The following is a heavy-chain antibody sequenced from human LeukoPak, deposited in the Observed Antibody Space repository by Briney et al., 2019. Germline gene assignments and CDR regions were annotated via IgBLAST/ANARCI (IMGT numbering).Heavy chain of an antibody. Sequence: PSETLSLTCTVSGGSISSYYWSWLRQPPGKGLEWIGYIYYSGSTNYNPSLKSRVTISVDTSKNQFSLKLSSVTAADTAVYYCARSRGGYCSGGSCYSSFAFDIWGQGTMVTVSS. CDR1: GGSISSYY. CDR2: IYYSGST. V-gene: IGHV4-59*01. D-gene: IGHD2-15*01. CDR3: ARSRGGYCSGGSCYSSFAFDI. J-gene: IGHJ3*02.